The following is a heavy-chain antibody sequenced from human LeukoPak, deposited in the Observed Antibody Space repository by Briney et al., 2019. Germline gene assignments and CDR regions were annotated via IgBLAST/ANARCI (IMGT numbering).Heavy chain of an antibody. D-gene: IGHD3-3*01. CDR1: GYTFTGYY. J-gene: IGHJ4*02. CDR2: INPNSGGT. V-gene: IGHV1-2*02. Sequence: GASVKVSCKASGYTFTGYYMHWVRQAPGQGLEWMGWINPNSGGTNYAQKFQGRVTMTRDTSISTAYVELSRLRSDDTAVYYCARPPYYDFWSGYPLGYWGQGTLVTVSS. CDR3: ARPPYYDFWSGYPLGY.